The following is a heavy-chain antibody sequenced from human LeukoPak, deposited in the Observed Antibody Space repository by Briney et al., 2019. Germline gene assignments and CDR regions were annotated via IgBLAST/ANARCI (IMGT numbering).Heavy chain of an antibody. V-gene: IGHV4-34*01. D-gene: IGHD1-26*01. CDR2: INHSGST. J-gene: IGHJ4*02. CDR1: GGSFSGYY. CDR3: ARWDVIAGFDY. Sequence: SETLSLTCAVYGGSFSGYYWSWIRQPPGKGLEWIGEINHSGSTNYNPSLKSRVTISVDTSKNQFSLKLSSVTAADTAVYYCARWDVIAGFDYWGQGTLVTVSS.